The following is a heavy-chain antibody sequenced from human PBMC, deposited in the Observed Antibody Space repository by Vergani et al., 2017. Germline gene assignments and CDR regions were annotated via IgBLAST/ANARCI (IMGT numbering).Heavy chain of an antibody. D-gene: IGHD3-3*01. CDR1: GDFVSNDIYY. CDR3: ARGFDSWNAFDI. V-gene: IGHV4-61*10. Sequence: QVQLQESGPGLVKPSETLSLSCTVSGDFVSNDIYYWSWIRQPAGKGLEWIGYIYYSGSTNYNPSLKGRVTISVDTSKNQFSLKLRSVTAADTAVYYCARGFDSWNAFDIWGQGTMLTVSS. CDR2: IYYSGST. J-gene: IGHJ3*02.